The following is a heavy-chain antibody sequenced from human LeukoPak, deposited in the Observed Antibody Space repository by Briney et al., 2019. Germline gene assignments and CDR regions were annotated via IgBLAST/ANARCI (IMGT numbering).Heavy chain of an antibody. J-gene: IGHJ4*02. Sequence: GGPLRLSCAASGFTFSDHYMSWIRQAPGKGLEWLCYISDDGRAIYYADSVKGRLTLSRDNSQNSFSLLMSSLRAEDTAVYYCARESKGLSVPFDFWGQGTLVTVSS. CDR2: ISDDGRAI. CDR1: GFTFSDHY. CDR3: ARESKGLSVPFDF. V-gene: IGHV3-11*01. D-gene: IGHD2-2*01.